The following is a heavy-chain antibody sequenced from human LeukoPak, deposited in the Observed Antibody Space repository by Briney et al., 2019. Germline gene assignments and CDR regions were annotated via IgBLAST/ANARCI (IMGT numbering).Heavy chain of an antibody. V-gene: IGHV4-59*01. CDR1: GGSIKTYY. CDR2: IHYSGST. J-gene: IGHJ4*02. CDR3: VRDQSEFDS. Sequence: SETLSLTCSVSGGSIKTYYWTWIRQPPGKGLEWIGYIHYSGSTDSNPSLMGRVTISLDTSKSQFSRELRSVTAADTAVYYCVRDQSEFDSWGQGTVVTVSS.